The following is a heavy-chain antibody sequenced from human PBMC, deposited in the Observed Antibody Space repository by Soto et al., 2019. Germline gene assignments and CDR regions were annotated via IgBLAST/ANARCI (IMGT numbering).Heavy chain of an antibody. V-gene: IGHV4-34*01. J-gene: IGHJ6*02. CDR3: ARWGMYFDWSRHPYYYYYGMDV. Sequence: KPSETLSLTCAVYGGSFSGYYWSWIRQPPGKGLEWIGEINHSGSTNYNPSLKSRVTISVDTSKNQFSLKLSSVTAADTAVYYCARWGMYFDWSRHPYYYYYGMDVWGQGTTVTVSS. D-gene: IGHD3-9*01. CDR2: INHSGST. CDR1: GGSFSGYY.